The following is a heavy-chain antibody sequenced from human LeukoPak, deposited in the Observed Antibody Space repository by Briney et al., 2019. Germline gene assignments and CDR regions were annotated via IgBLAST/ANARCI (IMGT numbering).Heavy chain of an antibody. V-gene: IGHV1-69*13. D-gene: IGHD3-3*01. Sequence: GASVKVSCKASGGTFSSYAISWVRQAPGQGLERMGGIIPIFGTANYAQKFQGRVTITADESTSTAYMELSSLRSEDTAVYYCARQLAWSIGWFDPWGQGTLVTVSS. J-gene: IGHJ5*02. CDR2: IIPIFGTA. CDR1: GGTFSSYA. CDR3: ARQLAWSIGWFDP.